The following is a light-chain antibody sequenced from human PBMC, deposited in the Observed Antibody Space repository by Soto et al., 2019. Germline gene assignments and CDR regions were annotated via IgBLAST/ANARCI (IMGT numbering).Light chain of an antibody. Sequence: QSALTQPPSASGSPGQSVTISCAGTNSDFGGYNYVSWYQHHPGKAPKVIIYDDNKRPSGIPDRFSGSKSGTSATLGITGFQTGDEADCYCGSWDSSLSAYVFGTGTKVTVL. V-gene: IGLV2-8*01. J-gene: IGLJ1*01. CDR1: NSDFGGYNY. CDR2: DDN. CDR3: GSWDSSLSAYV.